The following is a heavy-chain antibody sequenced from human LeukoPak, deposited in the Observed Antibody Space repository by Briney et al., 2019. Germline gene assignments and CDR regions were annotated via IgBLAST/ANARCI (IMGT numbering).Heavy chain of an antibody. Sequence: SVKASCKTSGGSFSSYAFSWMRQAPGQGLEWMGRIIPIYDASDYAQMFQGRVSITTDESTNTVHMEVSSLTFEDTAVYYCAREPLGCGGDCHFDYWGQGTLVTVSS. J-gene: IGHJ4*02. D-gene: IGHD2-21*02. CDR2: IIPIYDAS. V-gene: IGHV1-69*05. CDR1: GGSFSSYA. CDR3: AREPLGCGGDCHFDY.